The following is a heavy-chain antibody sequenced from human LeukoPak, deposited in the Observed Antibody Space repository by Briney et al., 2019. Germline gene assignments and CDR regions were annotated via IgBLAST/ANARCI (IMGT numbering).Heavy chain of an antibody. CDR1: GFTVSSNY. V-gene: IGHV3-66*01. Sequence: GGSLRLSCAASGFTVSSNYMSWVRQAPGKGLEWVSVIYSGGSTYYADSVKGRFTISRDNSKNTLCLQMNSLRAEDTAVYYCARVYDSSGYYPVAYWGQGTLVTVSS. CDR3: ARVYDSSGYYPVAY. CDR2: IYSGGST. J-gene: IGHJ4*02. D-gene: IGHD3-22*01.